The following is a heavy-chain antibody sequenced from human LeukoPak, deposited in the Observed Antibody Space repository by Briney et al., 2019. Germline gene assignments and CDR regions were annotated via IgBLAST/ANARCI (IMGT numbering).Heavy chain of an antibody. CDR2: IYYSGST. V-gene: IGHV4-59*01. CDR3: ARSELLWFGGVNSGFDY. CDR1: GGSISSYY. D-gene: IGHD3-10*01. J-gene: IGHJ4*02. Sequence: PSETLSLTCTVSGGSISSYYWSWIRQPPGKGLEWIGYIYYSGSTNYNPSLKSRVTISVDTSKNQFSLKLNSVTAADTAVYYCARSELLWFGGVNSGFDYWGQGTLVTVSS.